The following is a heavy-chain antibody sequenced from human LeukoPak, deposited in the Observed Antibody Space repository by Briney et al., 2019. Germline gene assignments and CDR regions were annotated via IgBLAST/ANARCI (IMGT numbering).Heavy chain of an antibody. J-gene: IGHJ4*02. Sequence: SETLSLTCTVSGGSISSYYWSWIRQPPGKGLEWIGYIYHSGSTYYNPSLKSRVTISVDTSKNQFSLKLSSVTAADTAVYYCARAVILGYYFDYWGQGTLVTVSS. CDR2: IYHSGST. CDR3: ARAVILGYYFDY. V-gene: IGHV4-59*08. CDR1: GGSISSYY. D-gene: IGHD2/OR15-2a*01.